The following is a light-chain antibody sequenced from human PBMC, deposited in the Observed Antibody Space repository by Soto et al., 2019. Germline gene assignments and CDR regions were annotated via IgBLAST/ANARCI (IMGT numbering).Light chain of an antibody. CDR3: MQVIRTRT. V-gene: IGKV2-28*01. CDR2: LGY. J-gene: IGKJ1*01. Sequence: LVMTQSPLSLPVTPGEPASISCRSSQNLLHSDGFSYLDRYLQKPGQSPHLLIFLGYLGASGIPDRLRGSGSGTDFTLRISRVEAEDVGVYYCMQVIRTRTFGPGTKVDIK. CDR1: QNLLHSDGFSY.